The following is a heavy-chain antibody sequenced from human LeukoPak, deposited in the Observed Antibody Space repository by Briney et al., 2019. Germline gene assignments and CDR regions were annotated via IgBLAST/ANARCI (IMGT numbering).Heavy chain of an antibody. Sequence: SETLSHTCTVSCGSISSHYWSWIRQPPGKGLGWIGYIYYSGRTNYNPSVKSRVTISVDTSKNQCSLKLSSVTAADTAVYYCARQEVTAHFDYWGQGTLVTVSS. V-gene: IGHV4-59*08. J-gene: IGHJ4*02. CDR2: IYYSGRT. CDR1: CGSISSHY. CDR3: ARQEVTAHFDY. D-gene: IGHD2-21*02.